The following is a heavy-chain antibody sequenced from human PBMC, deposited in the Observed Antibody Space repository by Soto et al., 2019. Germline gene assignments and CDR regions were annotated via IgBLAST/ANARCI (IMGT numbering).Heavy chain of an antibody. CDR3: ARGVDDYGDYVVYYYGMDV. V-gene: IGHV4-31*03. CDR2: IYYSGST. D-gene: IGHD4-17*01. CDR1: GGSIGSGGYY. J-gene: IGHJ6*02. Sequence: PSETLSLTCTVSGGSIGSGGYYWSWIRQHPGKGLEWIGYIYYSGSTYYNPSLKSRVTISVDTSKNQFSLKLSSVTAADTAVYYCARGVDDYGDYVVYYYGMDVWGQGTTVTVSS.